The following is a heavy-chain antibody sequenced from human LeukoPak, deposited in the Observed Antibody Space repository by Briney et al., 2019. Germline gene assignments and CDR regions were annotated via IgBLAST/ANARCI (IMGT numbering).Heavy chain of an antibody. CDR3: TRLTVDTAMDPFDY. CDR2: IRSKANSYAT. Sequence: GGSLRLSCAASGFTFSGSAMHWVRQASGKGLEWVGRIRSKANSYATAYAASVKGRFTISRGDSKNTAYLQMNSLKTEDTAVYYCTRLTVDTAMDPFDYWGQGTLVTVSS. J-gene: IGHJ4*02. V-gene: IGHV3-73*01. CDR1: GFTFSGSA. D-gene: IGHD5-18*01.